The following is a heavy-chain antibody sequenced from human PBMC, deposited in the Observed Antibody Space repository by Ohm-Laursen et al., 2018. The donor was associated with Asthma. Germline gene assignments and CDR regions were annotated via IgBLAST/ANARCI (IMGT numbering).Heavy chain of an antibody. CDR3: AKATGLMITFGGDYYFDY. CDR1: GFTFSSYA. V-gene: IGHV3-30*18. J-gene: IGHJ4*02. Sequence: SLRLSCAASGFTFSSYAMSWVRQAPGKGLEWVAVISYDGSNKYYADSVKGRFTISRDNSKNTLYLQMNSLRAEDTAVYYCAKATGLMITFGGDYYFDYWGQGTLVTVSS. D-gene: IGHD3-16*01. CDR2: ISYDGSNK.